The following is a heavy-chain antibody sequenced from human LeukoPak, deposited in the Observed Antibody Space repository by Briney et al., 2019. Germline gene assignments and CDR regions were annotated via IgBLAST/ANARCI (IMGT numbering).Heavy chain of an antibody. Sequence: QSGGSLRLSCEVSGFTFSNYGMHWVRQAPGKRLEWVAFIRYDGSNEYYADSVKGRLTISRDNSKNTLYLQMNSLRAEDTAVYYCARADWDTAMIDYWGQGTLVTVSS. CDR2: IRYDGSNE. CDR1: GFTFSNYG. J-gene: IGHJ4*02. V-gene: IGHV3-30*02. D-gene: IGHD5-18*01. CDR3: ARADWDTAMIDY.